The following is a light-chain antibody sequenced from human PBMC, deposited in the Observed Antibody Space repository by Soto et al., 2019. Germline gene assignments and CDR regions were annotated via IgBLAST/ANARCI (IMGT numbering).Light chain of an antibody. CDR1: LSVTINY. J-gene: IGKJ3*01. V-gene: IGKV3-20*01. CDR2: HAS. CDR3: QQYNSLPFS. Sequence: EIVLTQSPATLSLSPGERATLSCRASLSVTINYLAWFQQKPGQTPRLLIYHASSRATGIPERFSGSGSGTDFPLTISRLEPEDSAVYYCQQYNSLPFSFGPGTKVEIK.